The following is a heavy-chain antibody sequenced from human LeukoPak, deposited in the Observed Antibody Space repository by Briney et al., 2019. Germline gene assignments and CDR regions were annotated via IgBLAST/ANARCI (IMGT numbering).Heavy chain of an antibody. CDR3: ARNCGGDCHFDY. V-gene: IGHV1-69*05. J-gene: IGHJ4*02. D-gene: IGHD2-21*02. CDR1: GGTFSSYA. CDR2: IIPIFGTA. Sequence: SVKVSCKASGGTFSSYAISWVRQAPGRGLEWMGRIIPIFGTANYAQKFQGRVTITTDESTSTAYMELSSLRSEDTAVYYCARNCGGDCHFDYWGQGTLVTVSS.